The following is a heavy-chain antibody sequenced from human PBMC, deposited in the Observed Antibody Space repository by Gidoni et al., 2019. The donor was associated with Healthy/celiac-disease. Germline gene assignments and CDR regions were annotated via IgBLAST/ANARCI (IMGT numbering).Heavy chain of an antibody. V-gene: IGHV4-59*01. CDR3: ARDRHDYYGSGSSWYYYYGMDV. D-gene: IGHD3-10*01. CDR1: GGSISSYY. Sequence: QVQLQESGPGLVKPSETLSLTCTVSGGSISSYYWSWIRQPPGKGLEWIGYIYYSGSTNYNPSLKGRVTISVDTSKNQFSLKLSSVTAADTAVYYCARDRHDYYGSGSSWYYYYGMDVWGQGTTVTVSS. J-gene: IGHJ6*02. CDR2: IYYSGST.